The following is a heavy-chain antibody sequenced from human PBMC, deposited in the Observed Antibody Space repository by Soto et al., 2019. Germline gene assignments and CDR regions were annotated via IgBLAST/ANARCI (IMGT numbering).Heavy chain of an antibody. CDR2: IYYSGST. D-gene: IGHD6-6*01. CDR3: ARGVAAPHLHYVMDV. CDR1: GGAVRSGRYY. J-gene: IGHJ6*02. V-gene: IGHV4-61*01. Sequence: SETQSLTCPVSGGAVRSGRYYWSWKRPPPGKGLEWIGYIYYSGSTNYNPSLKSRVTISVDTSKNQFSLKLSSVTAADTAVDDFARGVAAPHLHYVMDVWGQGTTVTVSS.